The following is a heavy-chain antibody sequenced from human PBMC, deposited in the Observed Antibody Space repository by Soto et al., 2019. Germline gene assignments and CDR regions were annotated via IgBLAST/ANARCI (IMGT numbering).Heavy chain of an antibody. Sequence: ASVKVSCKTSGYSFTVYDIHWVRQAAGQGLEWMGWMNPGNNQHVYTQKFRGRVTVSTDTSITTTYMELNSLRAEDTAVYYCARAPPYYDILTGYTYDAFDNRGQGTMVTVSS. CDR2: MNPGNNQH. CDR3: ARAPPYYDILTGYTYDAFDN. D-gene: IGHD3-9*01. V-gene: IGHV1-8*01. J-gene: IGHJ3*02. CDR1: GYSFTVYD.